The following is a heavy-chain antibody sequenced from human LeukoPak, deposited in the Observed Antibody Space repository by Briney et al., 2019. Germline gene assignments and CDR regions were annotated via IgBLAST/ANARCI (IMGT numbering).Heavy chain of an antibody. CDR1: GFTFSSYG. J-gene: IGHJ4*02. V-gene: IGHV3-30*18. CDR3: AKARPMYDSSAYFDY. D-gene: IGHD3-22*01. Sequence: GGSLRLSCAASGFTFSSYGMHWVRQAPGKGLEWVAVISHDGSDNYYADSVKGRFTISRDNSKNTLYLQMNSLRAEDTAVFYCAKARPMYDSSAYFDYWGQGTLVTVSS. CDR2: ISHDGSDN.